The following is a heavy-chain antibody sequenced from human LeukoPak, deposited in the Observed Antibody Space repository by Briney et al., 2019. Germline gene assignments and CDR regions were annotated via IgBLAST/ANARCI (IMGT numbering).Heavy chain of an antibody. J-gene: IGHJ4*02. CDR1: GGSISSYY. CDR3: ARHADDWTYFDY. CDR2: IYYSGST. Sequence: SETLSLTCTVSGGSISSYYWSWIRQPPGKGLEWIGYIYYSGSTSYNPSLKSRVTISVDTSKNLFSLKLSSVTAADTAVYYCARHADDWTYFDYWGQGTLVTVSS. D-gene: IGHD1-1*01. V-gene: IGHV4-59*08.